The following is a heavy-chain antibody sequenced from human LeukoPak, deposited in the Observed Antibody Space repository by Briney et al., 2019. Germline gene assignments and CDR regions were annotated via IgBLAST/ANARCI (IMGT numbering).Heavy chain of an antibody. CDR2: ISGSGGST. CDR1: GFTFSSYA. Sequence: GRSLRLSCAASGFTFSSYAMSWVRRAPGKGLEWVSAISGSGGSTYYADSEKGRFTISRDNSKNTLYLQMNSLRAEDTAVYYCAKDRDGYKGKTFQHWGQGTLVTVSS. V-gene: IGHV3-23*01. D-gene: IGHD5-24*01. J-gene: IGHJ1*01. CDR3: AKDRDGYKGKTFQH.